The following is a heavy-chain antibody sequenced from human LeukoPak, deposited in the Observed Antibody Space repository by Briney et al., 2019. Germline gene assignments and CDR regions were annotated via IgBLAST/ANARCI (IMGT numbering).Heavy chain of an antibody. CDR1: GGSISSYY. Sequence: SSETLSLTCTVSGGSISSYYWSWIRQPPGKGLEWIGYIYATGSTNYNPSLKSRVTISGDTSKNQFSLNLRSVTAADTAVYYCARHGSVRSPLGPWGQGTLVTVSS. V-gene: IGHV4-4*09. CDR2: IYATGST. D-gene: IGHD3-10*01. CDR3: ARHGSVRSPLGP. J-gene: IGHJ5*02.